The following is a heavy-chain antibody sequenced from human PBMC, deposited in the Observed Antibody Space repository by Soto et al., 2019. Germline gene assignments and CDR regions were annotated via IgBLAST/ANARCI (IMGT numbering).Heavy chain of an antibody. CDR1: GFTFSSYA. Sequence: EVQLLESGGDLVQPGGSLRLSCAASGFTFSSYAMSWVRQDPRKGLGWVSTVDRSGSNTYYTDSVKGRFTISRDKSKNTLFLQMNSLTADYTAVYYCAKIGDPTYGNWYFDLGGRGTLITVSS. CDR3: AKIGDPTYGNWYFDL. V-gene: IGHV3-23*01. CDR2: VDRSGSNT. J-gene: IGHJ2*01. D-gene: IGHD3-10*01.